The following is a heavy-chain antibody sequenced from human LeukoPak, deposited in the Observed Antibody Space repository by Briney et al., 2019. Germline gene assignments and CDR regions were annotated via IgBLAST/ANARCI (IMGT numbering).Heavy chain of an antibody. J-gene: IGHJ4*02. V-gene: IGHV3-74*01. CDR1: GFTFSSYW. D-gene: IGHD3-3*01. CDR2: INTDGSST. Sequence: GGSLRLSCAAYGFTFSSYWMHWVRQAPGKGLVWVSRINTDGSSTSYADSVKGRFTISRDNAKNTLYLQMDSLRAEDTAVYYCARANHDFWSGYYSWGQGTLVTVSS. CDR3: ARANHDFWSGYYS.